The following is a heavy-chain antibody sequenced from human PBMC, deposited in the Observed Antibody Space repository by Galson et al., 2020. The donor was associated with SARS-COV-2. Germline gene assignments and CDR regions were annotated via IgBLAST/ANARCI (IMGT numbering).Heavy chain of an antibody. V-gene: IGHV3-9*01. CDR2: ISWNSGSI. Sequence: GGSLRLSCAASGFTFDDYAMHWVRQAPGKGLEWVSGISWNSGSIGYADSVKGRFTISRDNAKNSLYLQMNSLRAEDTALYYCARIAYCGGDCYSNFDYWGQGTLVTVSS. CDR1: GFTFDDYA. D-gene: IGHD2-21*02. J-gene: IGHJ4*02. CDR3: ARIAYCGGDCYSNFDY.